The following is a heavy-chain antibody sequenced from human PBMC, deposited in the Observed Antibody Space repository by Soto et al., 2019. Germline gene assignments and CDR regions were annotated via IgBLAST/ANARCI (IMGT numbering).Heavy chain of an antibody. CDR1: GYTFTSYG. D-gene: IGHD3-3*01. V-gene: IGHV1-18*01. CDR2: ISAYNGNT. Sequence: QVQLVQSGAEVKKPGASVKVSCKASGYTFTSYGISWVRQAPGQGLEWMGWISAYNGNTNYAQKLQGRVTMTTDTSTSKADMELRSLRSDDTAVYYCARLYDFWSGYYYYFDFWGQGTLVTVSS. CDR3: ARLYDFWSGYYYYFDF. J-gene: IGHJ4*02.